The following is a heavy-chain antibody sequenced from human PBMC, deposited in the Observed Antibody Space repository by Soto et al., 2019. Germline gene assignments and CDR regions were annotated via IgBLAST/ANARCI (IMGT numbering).Heavy chain of an antibody. D-gene: IGHD6-19*01. J-gene: IGHJ4*02. Sequence: EVHLLESGGGLVQPGGSLRLSCAASGFTFSVYAMTWVRQAPGKGLEWVSTISSSSGSTYFAGSVQGRITVSRDNSNNTLYLQMNRLRAEDTAVYFCVRRNGLTVAGILHFDYWGPGTRVTVSS. CDR2: ISSSSGST. V-gene: IGHV3-23*01. CDR3: VRRNGLTVAGILHFDY. CDR1: GFTFSVYA.